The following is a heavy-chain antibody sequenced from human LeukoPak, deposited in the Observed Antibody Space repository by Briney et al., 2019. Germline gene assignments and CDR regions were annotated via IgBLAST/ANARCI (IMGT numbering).Heavy chain of an antibody. CDR3: ARDGLAYCGGDCYLYYYYYMDV. V-gene: IGHV3-66*01. CDR1: GFSVRNNY. J-gene: IGHJ6*03. D-gene: IGHD2-21*02. Sequence: GGSLRLSCVVSGFSVRNNYVSWVRQAPGKGLEWVSVIYAGDTIHYADSVKGRLTISRDNAKNSLYLQMNSLRAEDTAVYYCARDGLAYCGGDCYLYYYYYMDVWGKGTTVTVSS. CDR2: IYAGDTI.